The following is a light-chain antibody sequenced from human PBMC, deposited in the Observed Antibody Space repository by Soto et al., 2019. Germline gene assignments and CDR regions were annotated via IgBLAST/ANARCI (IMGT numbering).Light chain of an antibody. J-gene: IGKJ5*01. Sequence: NVVTQSSGTLSLSPGEGATPACRASQGFXKNFLAWYQQNPGQAPSLLXDGASSPPGGSPDRLSGSGSGTDFTLTIPRLEPEDFAVYYFQQYGSATYTFGQGTRLEIK. CDR3: QQYGSATYT. CDR1: QGFXKNF. V-gene: IGKV3-20*01. CDR2: GAS.